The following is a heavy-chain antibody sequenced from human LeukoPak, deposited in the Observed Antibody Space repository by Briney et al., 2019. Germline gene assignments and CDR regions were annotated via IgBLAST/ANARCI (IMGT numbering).Heavy chain of an antibody. V-gene: IGHV1-24*01. CDR2: FDPKDGET. CDR3: PTATPGYKSNSDACDI. CDR1: GYTVRSLP. J-gene: IGHJ3*02. Sequence: ASVKVSCKVSGYTVRSLPMHWVRQAPGKGLEWMGNFDPKDGETLYAQKFQGRVTMTDDTSTDTAYMELNSLRSDDTAVYYCPTATPGYKSNSDACDIWGQGTMVTVSS. D-gene: IGHD5-18*01.